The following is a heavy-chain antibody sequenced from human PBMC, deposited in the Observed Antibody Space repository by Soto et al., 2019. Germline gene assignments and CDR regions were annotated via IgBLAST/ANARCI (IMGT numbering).Heavy chain of an antibody. V-gene: IGHV1-69*01. Sequence: QVQLVQSGAEVKKPGSSVKVSCKASGGTFSRYAISWVRQAPGQGLEWMGGIIPIFGTANYAQKFQGRVTITADESTSTADMELSSLRSEDTAVYYCARGVVVPAPRAYYYYGMDVWGRGTTVTVSS. D-gene: IGHD2-2*01. CDR2: IIPIFGTA. CDR1: GGTFSRYA. J-gene: IGHJ6*02. CDR3: ARGVVVPAPRAYYYYGMDV.